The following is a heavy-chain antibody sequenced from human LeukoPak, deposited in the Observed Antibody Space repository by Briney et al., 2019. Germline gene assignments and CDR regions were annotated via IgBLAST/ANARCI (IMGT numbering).Heavy chain of an antibody. V-gene: IGHV1-2*02. Sequence: ASVKVSCKASGYTFTGYYMHWVRQAPGQGLEWMGWINPNSGGTNYAQKFQGRVTMTRDTSISTAYMELSRLRSDDTAVYYCARDKTNWNYALYYYYGMDVWGQGTTVTVSS. CDR1: GYTFTGYY. J-gene: IGHJ6*02. CDR2: INPNSGGT. CDR3: ARDKTNWNYALYYYYGMDV. D-gene: IGHD1-7*01.